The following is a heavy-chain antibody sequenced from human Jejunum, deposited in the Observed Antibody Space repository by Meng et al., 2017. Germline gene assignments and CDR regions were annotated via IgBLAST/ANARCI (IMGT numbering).Heavy chain of an antibody. D-gene: IGHD3-10*01. Sequence: QGPWVGAGGGVVQPGRSLPLSCTGSGFSFSAYGMHWVRQAPGKGLEWVASIWHDGRYRHHEDSVKGRFTISRDNSKSTLYLQMSSLRAEDSAVYYCATEPYVNSGNGAFDIWGLGTVVTVSS. J-gene: IGHJ3*02. CDR2: IWHDGRYR. CDR3: ATEPYVNSGNGAFDI. V-gene: IGHV3-33*01. CDR1: GFSFSAYG.